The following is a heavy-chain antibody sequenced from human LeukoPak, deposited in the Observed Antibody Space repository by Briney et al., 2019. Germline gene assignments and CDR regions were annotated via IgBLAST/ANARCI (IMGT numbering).Heavy chain of an antibody. CDR2: IKSKTDGGTT. CDR3: TEGYCTNGVCSSLDY. D-gene: IGHD2-8*01. CDR1: GFTFSNAW. V-gene: IGHV3-15*01. J-gene: IGHJ4*02. Sequence: GGSLRLSCAASGFTFSNAWMSWVRQAPGKGLEWVGRIKSKTDGGTTDYAAPVKGRFTISRDDSKNTLYLQKNSLKTEDTAVYYCTEGYCTNGVCSSLDYWGQGTLVTVSS.